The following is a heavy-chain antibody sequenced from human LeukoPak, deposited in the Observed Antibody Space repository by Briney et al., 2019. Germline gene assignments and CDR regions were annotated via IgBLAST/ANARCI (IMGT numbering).Heavy chain of an antibody. CDR2: IYSGGST. CDR1: GFTVSSNY. V-gene: IGHV3-53*01. CDR3: AREPFSGPKVFYFDY. J-gene: IGHJ4*02. Sequence: GGSLRLSCAASGFTVSSNYMSWVRQAPGKGLEWVSVIYSGGSTYYADSVKGRFTISRDNSKNTLYLQMNSLRAEDTAVYYCAREPFSGPKVFYFDYWGQGTLVTVSS. D-gene: IGHD5-12*01.